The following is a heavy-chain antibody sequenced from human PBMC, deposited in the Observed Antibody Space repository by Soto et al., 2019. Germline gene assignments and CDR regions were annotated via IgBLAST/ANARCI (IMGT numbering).Heavy chain of an antibody. Sequence: EVQLVESGGGLVEPGGSLRLSCAASGITFSNAWMNWVRKAPGKGLEYIGRIRSKTDGGTTVYAAPVEGRFTVSRDDSKNTLYLQMSGLKTEDTAVYYCTTTRPGTNVFDNWGQGTLVTVSS. V-gene: IGHV3-15*01. J-gene: IGHJ3*02. D-gene: IGHD6-13*01. CDR2: IRSKTDGGTT. CDR3: TTTRPGTNVFDN. CDR1: GITFSNAW.